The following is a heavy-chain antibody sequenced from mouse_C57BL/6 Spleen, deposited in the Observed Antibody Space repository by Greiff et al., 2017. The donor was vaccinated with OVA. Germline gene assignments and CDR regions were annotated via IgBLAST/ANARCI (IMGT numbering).Heavy chain of an antibody. D-gene: IGHD4-1*01. J-gene: IGHJ2*01. V-gene: IGHV1-15*01. CDR2: IDPGTGGT. CDR1: GYTFTDYE. Sequence: QVQLQQSGAELVRPGASVTLSCKASGYTFTDYEMHWVKQTPVHGLEWIGAIDPGTGGTAYNQKVKGKAILTADKSSSTAYMELRSLTSEDSAVYYCLNWDGGDDWGKGTTLTVSS. CDR3: LNWDGGDD.